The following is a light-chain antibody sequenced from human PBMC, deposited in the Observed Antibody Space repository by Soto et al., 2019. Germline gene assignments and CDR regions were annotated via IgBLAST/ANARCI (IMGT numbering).Light chain of an antibody. Sequence: QSVLTKPPSAYGAPGQRVTISCSGSSSNIGSNYVYWYQQLPGTAPKLLIYRNNQRPSGVPDRFSGSKSGTSASLAISGLRSDDEADYYCESWDDSLSGYVFGTGTKVTVL. CDR3: ESWDDSLSGYV. CDR2: RNN. J-gene: IGLJ1*01. CDR1: SSNIGSNY. V-gene: IGLV1-47*01.